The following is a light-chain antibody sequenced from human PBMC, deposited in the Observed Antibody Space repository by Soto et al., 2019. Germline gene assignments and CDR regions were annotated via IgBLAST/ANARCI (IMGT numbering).Light chain of an antibody. V-gene: IGKV3-20*01. J-gene: IGKJ4*01. CDR2: GAS. Sequence: EIVLTQSPGTLSLSPGERATLSCRASQSVSSSYLAWYQQKPGQAPRLLIYGASNRATGIPDRISGSGSGTDFTLTIRRLEPEDFAVYYCHQYAYAPLTFGGGTKVDIK. CDR1: QSVSSSY. CDR3: HQYAYAPLT.